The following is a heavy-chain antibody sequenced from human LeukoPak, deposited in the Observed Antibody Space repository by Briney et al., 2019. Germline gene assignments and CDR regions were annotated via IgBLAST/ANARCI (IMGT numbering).Heavy chain of an antibody. D-gene: IGHD2-2*01. J-gene: IGHJ6*02. CDR1: GYTFTSYA. CDR3: ARVGCSSTSCYFYYYGMDV. CDR2: INAGNGNT. V-gene: IGHV1-3*01. Sequence: ASVKVSCTASGYTFTSYAMHWVRQAPGQRLEWMGWINAGNGNTKYSQKFQGRVTITRDTSASTAYMELSSLRSEDTAVYYCARVGCSSTSCYFYYYGMDVWGQGTTVTVSS.